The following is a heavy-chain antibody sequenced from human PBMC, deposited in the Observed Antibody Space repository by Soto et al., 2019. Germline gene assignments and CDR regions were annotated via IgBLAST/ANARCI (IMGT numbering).Heavy chain of an antibody. CDR3: ARGLDYFDY. V-gene: IGHV3-48*01. J-gene: IGHJ4*02. Sequence: EVPLVESGGGLVQPGGSLRLSCAASGFTFSSYSMNWVRQAPGKGLEWVSYISSSSSTIYYADSVKGRFTISRDNAKNSLYLQMNSLRAEDTAVYYCARGLDYFDYWGQGTLVTVSS. CDR1: GFTFSSYS. CDR2: ISSSSSTI.